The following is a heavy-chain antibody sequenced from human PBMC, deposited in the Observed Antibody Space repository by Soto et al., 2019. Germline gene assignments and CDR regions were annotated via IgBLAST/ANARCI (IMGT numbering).Heavy chain of an antibody. CDR1: GYTFTKNW. CDR3: ARLSSCSNGVCYKFDY. J-gene: IGHJ4*02. CDR2: IYPDDSDT. Sequence: EESLKLSCQASGYTFTKNWIGWVRQMPGNGLEWMGFIYPDDSDTRYSPSFRGQVTISADRSINTAYLQWSGLKASDSAMYYCARLSSCSNGVCYKFDYWGPGTLVTVSS. D-gene: IGHD2-8*01. V-gene: IGHV5-51*01.